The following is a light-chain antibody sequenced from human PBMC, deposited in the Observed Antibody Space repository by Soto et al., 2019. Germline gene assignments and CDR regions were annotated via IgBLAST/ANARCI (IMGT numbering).Light chain of an antibody. CDR1: QSVTSN. CDR2: GAS. J-gene: IGKJ4*01. Sequence: EIVLTQSPGSLSLSPRERATLSCRASQSVTSNHLAWYQQKPGQAPRLLIYGASTRAAGIPARFSGSGSGTEFTLTISSLQSEDFAVYYCQQYSNWPLTFGGGTKVEIK. V-gene: IGKV3-15*01. CDR3: QQYSNWPLT.